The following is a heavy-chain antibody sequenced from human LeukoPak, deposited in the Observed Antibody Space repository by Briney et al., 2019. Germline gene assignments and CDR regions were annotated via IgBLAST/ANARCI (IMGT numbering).Heavy chain of an antibody. Sequence: GGSLRLSCAASGFTFSSYSMNWVRQAPEKGREWGSSISSSSSYIYYADSVKGRFTISRDNAKNSLYLQMNSLRAGDTAVYYCARGSSGYSYGYDYWGQGTLVTVSS. D-gene: IGHD5-18*01. V-gene: IGHV3-21*01. CDR3: ARGSSGYSYGYDY. J-gene: IGHJ4*02. CDR1: GFTFSSYS. CDR2: ISSSSSYI.